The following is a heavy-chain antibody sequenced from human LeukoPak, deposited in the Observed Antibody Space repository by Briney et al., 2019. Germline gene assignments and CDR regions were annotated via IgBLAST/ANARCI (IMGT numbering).Heavy chain of an antibody. CDR2: ISGTSAYI. Sequence: GGSLRLSCAASGFTFCDYCVNWICQAPGQGLEWLSYISGTSAYINYAESVRGRFTISRDSAENSLYLHMNSLRAEDTAVYYCVRRMTPSNWEYSHSWGQGTLVTVSS. V-gene: IGHV3-11*03. CDR1: GFTFCDYC. CDR3: VRRMTPSNWEYSHS. D-gene: IGHD1-1*01. J-gene: IGHJ4*02.